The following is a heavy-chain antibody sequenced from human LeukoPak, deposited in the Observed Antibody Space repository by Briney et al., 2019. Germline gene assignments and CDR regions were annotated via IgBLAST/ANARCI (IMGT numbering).Heavy chain of an antibody. Sequence: PSETLSLTCTVSGDSIISGSCFWGWIRQPPGKVLEWIGSVFYSGSTYYNPSLKSRVTISVDTSKSQFYLRLSSVTAADTAVYYCARVVVAATPEGWFDPWGQGTLVTVSS. V-gene: IGHV4-39*02. D-gene: IGHD2-15*01. CDR2: VFYSGST. CDR3: ARVVVAATPEGWFDP. J-gene: IGHJ5*02. CDR1: GDSIISGSCF.